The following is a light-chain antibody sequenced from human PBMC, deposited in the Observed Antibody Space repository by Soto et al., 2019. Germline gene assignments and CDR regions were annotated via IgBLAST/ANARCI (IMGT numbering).Light chain of an antibody. CDR3: SSYAGSNNLV. V-gene: IGLV2-8*01. J-gene: IGLJ2*01. CDR2: EVS. Sequence: QSALTQPPSASGSPGQSVTISCTGTSSDVGSYNYVSWYQQYPGKAPQLMIYEVSKRPSGVPHRFSGSKSGNTASLTVSGLQAEDEADYYCSSYAGSNNLVFGGGTKLTVL. CDR1: SSDVGSYNY.